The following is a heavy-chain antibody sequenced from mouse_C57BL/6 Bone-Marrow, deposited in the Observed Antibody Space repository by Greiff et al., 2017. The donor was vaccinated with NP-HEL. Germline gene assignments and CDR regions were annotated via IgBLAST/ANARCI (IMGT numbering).Heavy chain of an antibody. Sequence: EVKLQESGGDLVKPGGSLKLSCAASGFTFSSYGMSWVRQTPDKRLEWVATISSGGSYTYYPDSVKGRFTISRDNAKNTLYLQMSSLKSEDTAMYYCARPYDGYPDYWGQGTTLTVSS. CDR1: GFTFSSYG. J-gene: IGHJ2*01. CDR2: ISSGGSYT. V-gene: IGHV5-6*01. CDR3: ARPYDGYPDY. D-gene: IGHD2-3*01.